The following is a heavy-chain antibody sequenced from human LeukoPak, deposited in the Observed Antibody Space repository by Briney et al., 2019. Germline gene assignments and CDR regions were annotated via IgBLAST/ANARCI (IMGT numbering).Heavy chain of an antibody. D-gene: IGHD2/OR15-2a*01. CDR1: GGSFSGYY. J-gene: IGHJ4*02. Sequence: PSETLSLTCAVYGGSFSGYYWSWIRQPPGKGLEWIGEINHSGSTNYNPSLKSRVTISVNTSKNQFSLKLSSVTAADTAVYYCARHFTGNFDYWGQGTLVTVSS. CDR2: INHSGST. V-gene: IGHV4-34*01. CDR3: ARHFTGNFDY.